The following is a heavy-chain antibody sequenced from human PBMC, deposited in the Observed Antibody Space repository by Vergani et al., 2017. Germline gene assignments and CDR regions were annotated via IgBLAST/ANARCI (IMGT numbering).Heavy chain of an antibody. CDR3: AKGGAMVTFAY. D-gene: IGHD5-18*01. J-gene: IGHJ4*02. CDR2: IKQDGSEK. Sequence: EVQLVESGGGLVQPGGSLRLSCAASGFTFSSYWMSWVRQAPGKGLEWVANIKQDGSEKYYVDSVKGRFTISRDNSKNTLYLQMNSLRAEDTAVYYCAKGGAMVTFAYWGQGTLVTVSS. CDR1: GFTFSSYW. V-gene: IGHV3-7*03.